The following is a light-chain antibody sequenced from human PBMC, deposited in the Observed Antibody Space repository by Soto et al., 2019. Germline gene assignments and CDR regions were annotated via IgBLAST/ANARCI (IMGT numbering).Light chain of an antibody. CDR1: QSVSSN. CDR2: GAS. Sequence: EIVMTQSPATLSVSPGERATLSCRASQSVSSNLAWYQQKPGQAPRLLIYGASTRATGIPARFSGSGSGTEFTLTISSLQSEELAVYYCQQDNNWPRTFGQGTKVEIK. V-gene: IGKV3-15*01. J-gene: IGKJ1*01. CDR3: QQDNNWPRT.